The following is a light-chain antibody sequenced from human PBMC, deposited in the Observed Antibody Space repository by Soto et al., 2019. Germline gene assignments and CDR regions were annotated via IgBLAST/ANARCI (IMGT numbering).Light chain of an antibody. Sequence: DIQMTQSPSTLSASVGDRVTITCRASQSISSWLAWYQQKPGKAPKLLIYDASSLESGVPSRFSGSGSGTEFTLTISSLQPEDFATYYCLQDYNYAITFGQGTRLEIK. CDR2: DAS. CDR3: LQDYNYAIT. V-gene: IGKV1-5*01. CDR1: QSISSW. J-gene: IGKJ5*01.